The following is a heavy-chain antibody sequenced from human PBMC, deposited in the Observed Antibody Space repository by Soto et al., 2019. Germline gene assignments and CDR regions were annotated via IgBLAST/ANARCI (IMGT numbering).Heavy chain of an antibody. CDR3: ARDSAPYYDLWSGWNYYGMDV. J-gene: IGHJ6*02. CDR1: GYTFTDYW. Sequence: WKWFGYTFTDYWIGWVRQLPGKGLEWMGIIYPGDSDTRYSPPFQGQVTITADKSASTAYLQWNTLKASDTAVYYCARDSAPYYDLWSGWNYYGMDVWGQGTTVTVTS. V-gene: IGHV5-51*01. CDR2: IYPGDSDT. D-gene: IGHD3-3*01.